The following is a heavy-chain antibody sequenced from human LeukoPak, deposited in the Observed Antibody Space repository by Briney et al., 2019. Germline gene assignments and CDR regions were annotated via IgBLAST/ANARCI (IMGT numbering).Heavy chain of an antibody. CDR1: GFAFDDSA. J-gene: IGHJ5*02. CDR3: ARYYYGSGTSFDP. D-gene: IGHD3-10*01. CDR2: ISYNSGNI. Sequence: GGSLRLSCEAAGFAFDDSAMHWVRQAPGKGLEWVSGISYNSGNIGYADSVKGRFTISRDNAKNSLYLQMSSLRAEDTAVFYCARYYYGSGTSFDPWGQGTLVTVSS. V-gene: IGHV3-9*01.